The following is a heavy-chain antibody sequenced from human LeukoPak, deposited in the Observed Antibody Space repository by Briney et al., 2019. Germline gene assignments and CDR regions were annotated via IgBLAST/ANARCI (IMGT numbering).Heavy chain of an antibody. D-gene: IGHD2-2*01. J-gene: IGHJ5*02. CDR2: INHSGST. CDR1: GGSFSGYY. Sequence: SETLSLTCAVYGGSFSGYYWSWIRQPPGKGLEWIGEINHSGSTNYNPSLKSRVTISVDTSKNQFSLKLGSVTAADTAVYYCARVVPAAMQRNWFDPWGQGTLVTVSS. CDR3: ARVVPAAMQRNWFDP. V-gene: IGHV4-34*01.